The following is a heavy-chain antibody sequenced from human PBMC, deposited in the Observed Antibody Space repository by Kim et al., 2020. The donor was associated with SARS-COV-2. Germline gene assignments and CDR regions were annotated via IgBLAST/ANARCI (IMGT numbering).Heavy chain of an antibody. CDR1: GFTFGTYG. V-gene: IGHV3-33*06. J-gene: IGHJ2*01. CDR2: IWYDGSNK. CDR3: AKSDLRFGTFDLYFDL. Sequence: GGSLRLSCAASGFTFGTYGMHWVRQAPGKGLEWVAVIWYDGSNKYYAASVKGRFTISTDNSNNTLYLQMTSLRVEHTAVYYCAKSDLRFGTFDLYFDLW. D-gene: IGHD1-7*01.